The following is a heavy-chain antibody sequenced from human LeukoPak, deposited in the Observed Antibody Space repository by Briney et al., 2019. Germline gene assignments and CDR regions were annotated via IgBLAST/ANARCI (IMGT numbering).Heavy chain of an antibody. Sequence: PSETLSLTCAVYGWSFNDYYWNWIRQPPGKGLEWIGEINARGDTNYNPPLKSRVTISVDTSKNQFSLRLTSMIAADTAIYYCARGQVPAARGYNWFHPCGQGTLVTVSS. V-gene: IGHV4-34*01. D-gene: IGHD2-2*01. J-gene: IGHJ5*02. CDR1: GWSFNDYY. CDR3: ARGQVPAARGYNWFHP. CDR2: INARGDT.